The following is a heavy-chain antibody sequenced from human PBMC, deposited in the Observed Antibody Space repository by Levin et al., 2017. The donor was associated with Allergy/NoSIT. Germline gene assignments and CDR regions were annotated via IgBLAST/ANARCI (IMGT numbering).Heavy chain of an antibody. D-gene: IGHD6-6*01. CDR1: GVTFSNYA. CDR3: AKDSAARGALNYYYYGMDV. J-gene: IGHJ6*02. V-gene: IGHV3-23*01. CDR2: ISGSGDST. Sequence: GGSLRLSCAASGVTFSNYAMSWVRQAPGKGLEWVSAISGSGDSTYYADSVKGRFTISRDNSKNTVFLQMNSLRAEDTAVYYCAKDSAARGALNYYYYGMDVWGQGTTVTVS.